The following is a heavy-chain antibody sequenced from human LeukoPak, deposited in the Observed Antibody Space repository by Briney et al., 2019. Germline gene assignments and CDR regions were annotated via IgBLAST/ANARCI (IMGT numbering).Heavy chain of an antibody. J-gene: IGHJ3*02. CDR2: IIPIFGTA. V-gene: IGHV1-69*15. CDR3: ARSQGGTEGENDAFDI. CDR1: GGTFSSYA. Sequence: GASVKVSCKASGGTFSSYAISWVRQAPGQGLEWMGRIIPIFGTANYAQKFQGRVTITADESTSTAYMELSSLRSEDTAVYYCARSQGGTEGENDAFDIWGQGTMVTVSS. D-gene: IGHD1-14*01.